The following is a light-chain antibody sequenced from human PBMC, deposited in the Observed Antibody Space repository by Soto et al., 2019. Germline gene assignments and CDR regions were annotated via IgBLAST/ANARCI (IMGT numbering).Light chain of an antibody. V-gene: IGKV3-20*01. Sequence: EIVLTQSPGTLSLSPGERATLSCRASQSVSSSYLAWYQQKPGQAPRLLVYGASNRATGIPDRFSGSGSGTDLTLTISRVEPEDFAVYYCQNYGSSPFTFGPGTRVDIK. CDR2: GAS. J-gene: IGKJ3*01. CDR1: QSVSSSY. CDR3: QNYGSSPFT.